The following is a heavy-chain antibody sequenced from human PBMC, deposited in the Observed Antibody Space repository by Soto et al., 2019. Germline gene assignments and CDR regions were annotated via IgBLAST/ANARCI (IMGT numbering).Heavy chain of an antibody. D-gene: IGHD3-10*01. CDR2: IYQSGST. CDR1: SGSISRSNW. J-gene: IGHJ5*02. Sequence: QVQLQESGPGLVKPSGTLSLTCGVSSGSISRSNWWSWVRQPPGKGLEWIGEIYQSGSTTYTPSPNTRVTISLDKSTNQSSFNLTSGNAADAAVYYCAKSVPGARGWFDPWGQGTLVTVSS. V-gene: IGHV4-4*02. CDR3: AKSVPGARGWFDP.